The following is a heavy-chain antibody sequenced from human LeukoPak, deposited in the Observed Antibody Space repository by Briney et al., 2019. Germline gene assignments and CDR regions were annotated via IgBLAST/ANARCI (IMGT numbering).Heavy chain of an antibody. CDR2: IYYSGSI. Sequence: PSDTLSLTCAVSGYSFSSSNWWGWLRQPPGKGLEWFGYIYYSGSIYYNPSVKSRVTMSVDTSKNQFSLKLSSVTAVDTAVYYCAKRERGGTTGAFDIWGQGTMVTVSS. J-gene: IGHJ3*02. CDR3: AKRERGGTTGAFDI. V-gene: IGHV4-28*05. D-gene: IGHD1-1*01. CDR1: GYSFSSSNW.